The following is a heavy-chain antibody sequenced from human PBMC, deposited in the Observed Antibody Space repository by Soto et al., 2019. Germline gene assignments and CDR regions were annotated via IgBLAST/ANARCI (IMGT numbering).Heavy chain of an antibody. D-gene: IGHD3-22*01. CDR3: ARTDRAIFYGMDV. Sequence: SATLSLTCAVYGGSFSGYYWSWIRQPPGKGLEWIGEINHSGSTNYNPSLKSRVTISVDTSKDQFSLKLSSVTAADTAVYHCARTDRAIFYGMDVWGQGTPVT. CDR2: INHSGST. J-gene: IGHJ6*02. V-gene: IGHV4-34*01. CDR1: GGSFSGYY.